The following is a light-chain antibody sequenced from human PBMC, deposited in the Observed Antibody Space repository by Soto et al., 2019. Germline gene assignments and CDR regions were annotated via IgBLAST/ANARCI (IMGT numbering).Light chain of an antibody. CDR2: SNN. V-gene: IGLV1-44*01. CDR1: SSNIGSYT. CDR3: ASWDYSLNAVV. J-gene: IGLJ2*01. Sequence: QSVLTQPPSASETPGQRVTISCSGSSSNIGSYTVNWYQQLPGAAPKLLIYSNNQRPSGVPDRFSGSKSGTSASLAISGLQSEDEADYYCASWDYSLNAVVVGGGTKVTVL.